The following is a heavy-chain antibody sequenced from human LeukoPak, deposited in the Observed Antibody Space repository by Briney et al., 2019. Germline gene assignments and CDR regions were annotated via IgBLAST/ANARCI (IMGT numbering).Heavy chain of an antibody. J-gene: IGHJ6*02. CDR3: ASGTVDYYSYGMDV. Sequence: SETLSLTCTVSGGSISSSSYYWGWLRQPPGKGLEWIGSIYYSGSTYYNPSLKSRVTISVYTSKNQFSLKLSSVTAADPAVYYCASGTVDYYSYGMDVWGPGKTVTVSS. D-gene: IGHD3/OR15-3a*01. CDR1: GGSISSSSYY. CDR2: IYYSGST. V-gene: IGHV4-39*07.